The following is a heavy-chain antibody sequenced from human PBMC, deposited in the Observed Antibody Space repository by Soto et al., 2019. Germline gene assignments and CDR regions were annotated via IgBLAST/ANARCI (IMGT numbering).Heavy chain of an antibody. CDR1: GYTFSTYS. Sequence: QVPLVQSGGEVKQPGASLKVSCKTSGYTFSTYSITWVRQAPGQGLEWMGWINVYNGNTNSTQKLQGRVTMTTDTSTSTAYMELRSLRSDDTAVYYCARAGIRGITVGDSWGQGTLVTVSS. CDR3: ARAGIRGITVGDS. V-gene: IGHV1-18*01. D-gene: IGHD3-10*01. CDR2: INVYNGNT. J-gene: IGHJ4*02.